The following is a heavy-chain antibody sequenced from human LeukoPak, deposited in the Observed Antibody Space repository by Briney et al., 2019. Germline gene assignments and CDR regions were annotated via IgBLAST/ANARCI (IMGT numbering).Heavy chain of an antibody. D-gene: IGHD6-19*01. CDR3: ASLQLSRSGRSYYFDY. V-gene: IGHV4-59*10. CDR1: GGSFSGYY. CDR2: IYTSGST. Sequence: SETLSLTCAVYGGSFSGYYWSWIRQPAGKGLEWIGRIYTSGSTNYNPSLKSRVTISVDTSKNQFSLKLTSLTAADTAVYYCASLQLSRSGRSYYFDYWGQGTLVTVSS. J-gene: IGHJ4*02.